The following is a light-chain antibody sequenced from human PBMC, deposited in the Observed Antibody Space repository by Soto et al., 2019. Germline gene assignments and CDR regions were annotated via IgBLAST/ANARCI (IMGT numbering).Light chain of an antibody. CDR3: CSYAGSKTWV. CDR2: EGS. J-gene: IGLJ3*02. Sequence: QSVLTQPASVSGSPGQSITISCTGSSSDVGSYNLVSWYQQHPGKAPKVVIYEGSKRPSGVSHRFSGSKSGNTASLTISGLQSEDEADFYCCSYAGSKTWVFGGGTQLTVL. CDR1: SSDVGSYNL. V-gene: IGLV2-23*01.